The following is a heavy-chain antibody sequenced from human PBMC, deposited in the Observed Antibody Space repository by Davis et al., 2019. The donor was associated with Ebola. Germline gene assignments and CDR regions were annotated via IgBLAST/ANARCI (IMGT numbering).Heavy chain of an antibody. CDR1: GFTFNSYD. Sequence: GESLKISCAASGFTFNSYDIHWVRQAPGKGLEWVAVISYDGSNKYYADSVKGRFTISRDNSKNTLYLQMNSLRAEDTAVYYCARDDDYVWGSYFDYWGQGTLVTVSS. V-gene: IGHV3-30*03. CDR2: ISYDGSNK. D-gene: IGHD3-16*01. J-gene: IGHJ4*02. CDR3: ARDDDYVWGSYFDY.